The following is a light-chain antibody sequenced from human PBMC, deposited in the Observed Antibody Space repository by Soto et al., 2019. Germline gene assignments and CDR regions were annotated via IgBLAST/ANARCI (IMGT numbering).Light chain of an antibody. Sequence: EIVMTQSPATLSVSPGERVTLSCRASQSLSSNLAWYQQKPGQAPRLLIYGASTRATDIPARFSGSGSGTEFTLTISSLQSEDFAVYFCQLAGTFGPGAKVEVK. J-gene: IGKJ3*01. CDR3: QLAGT. CDR2: GAS. V-gene: IGKV3-15*01. CDR1: QSLSSN.